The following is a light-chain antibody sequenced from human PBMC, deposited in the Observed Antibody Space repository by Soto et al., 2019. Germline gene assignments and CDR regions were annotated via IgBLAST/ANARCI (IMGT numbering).Light chain of an antibody. Sequence: QSALTQPASVSGSPGQSITLSFAGTSSDIGAHNFVSWYQHHPGKAPKLIIYEVTKWPSGVSTRFSGSKAGNTASLTISGLQAEDEADYYCNSYTLSRTVVFGGGTKLTVL. CDR2: EVT. CDR3: NSYTLSRTVV. J-gene: IGLJ2*01. V-gene: IGLV2-14*01. CDR1: SSDIGAHNF.